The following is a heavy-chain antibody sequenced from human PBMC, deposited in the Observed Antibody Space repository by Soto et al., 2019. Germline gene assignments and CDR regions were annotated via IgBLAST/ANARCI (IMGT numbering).Heavy chain of an antibody. CDR1: GYTFTSYG. Sequence: ASVKVSCKASGYTFTSYGISWVRQAPGQGLEWMGWISAYNGNTNYAQKLQGRVTMTTDTSTCTAYMELRSLRSDDPVVYHCAGGKASSSWYLGYYYYGMDVWGQGTTVTVSS. J-gene: IGHJ6*02. CDR2: ISAYNGNT. V-gene: IGHV1-18*01. CDR3: AGGKASSSWYLGYYYYGMDV. D-gene: IGHD6-13*01.